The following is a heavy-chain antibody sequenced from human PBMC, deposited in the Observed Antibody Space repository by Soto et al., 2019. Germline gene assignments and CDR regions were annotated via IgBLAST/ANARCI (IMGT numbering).Heavy chain of an antibody. Sequence: GGSLRLSCAASGFSFSNYAMTWVRQAPGKGLEWVSGISDSGYSTDHADSVKGRFTISRDNAKNSLYLQMNSLRAEDTAVYYCAREYCSSTSCLTWFDPWGQGTLVTASS. CDR2: ISDSGYST. V-gene: IGHV3-23*01. CDR3: AREYCSSTSCLTWFDP. J-gene: IGHJ5*02. D-gene: IGHD2-2*01. CDR1: GFSFSNYA.